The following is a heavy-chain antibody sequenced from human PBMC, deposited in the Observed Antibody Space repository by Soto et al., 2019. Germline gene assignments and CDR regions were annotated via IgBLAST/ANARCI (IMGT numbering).Heavy chain of an antibody. CDR3: ARDPSYYGSGSFLFDY. Sequence: QVQLVESGGALVKPGGSLRLSCAASGFTFSDYYMSWIRQAPGKGLEWVSYISSGSTYTSYADSVKGRFNISRDNANNSHYLQMSNLSAEDTAVYYCARDPSYYGSGSFLFDYWGQGILVSVSS. V-gene: IGHV3-11*06. CDR2: ISSGSTYT. J-gene: IGHJ4*02. D-gene: IGHD3-10*01. CDR1: GFTFSDYY.